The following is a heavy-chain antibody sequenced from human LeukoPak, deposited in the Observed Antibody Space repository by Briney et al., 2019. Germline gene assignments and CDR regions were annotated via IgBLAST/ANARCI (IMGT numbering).Heavy chain of an antibody. V-gene: IGHV4-59*06. CDR3: ARAVQLWPDY. D-gene: IGHD5-18*01. CDR1: GGSISSHY. J-gene: IGHJ4*02. Sequence: SSETLSLTCTVSGGSISSHYWSWIRQPPGKGLEWIGYIYYSGSTYYNPSLKSRVTISVDTSKNQFSLKLSSVTAADTAVYYCARAVQLWPDYWGQGTLVTVSS. CDR2: IYYSGST.